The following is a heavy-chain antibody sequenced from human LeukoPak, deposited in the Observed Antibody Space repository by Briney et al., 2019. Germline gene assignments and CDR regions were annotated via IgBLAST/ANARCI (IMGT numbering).Heavy chain of an antibody. CDR2: ISGSGGST. CDR3: AKDDTIGYCSGGSCIEAFDI. CDR1: GFTFSSYA. J-gene: IGHJ3*02. D-gene: IGHD2-15*01. Sequence: PGGSLRLSCAASGFTFSSYAMSWVRQAPGKGLEWVSAISGSGGSTYYADSVKGRFTISRDNSKNTLYLQMNSLRAEDTAVYYCAKDDTIGYCSGGSCIEAFDIWGQGTMVTVSS. V-gene: IGHV3-23*01.